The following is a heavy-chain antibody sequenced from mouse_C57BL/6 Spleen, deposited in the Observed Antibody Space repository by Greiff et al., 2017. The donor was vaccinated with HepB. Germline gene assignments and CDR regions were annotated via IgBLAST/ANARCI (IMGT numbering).Heavy chain of an antibody. J-gene: IGHJ1*03. CDR3: AINYSNYGGWYFDV. Sequence: QVQLKQPGAELVKPGASVKVSCKASGYTFTSYWMHWVKQRPGQGLEWIGRIHPSDSDTNYNQKFKGKATLTVDKSSSTAYMQLSSLTSEDSAVYYCAINYSNYGGWYFDVWGTGTTVTVSS. D-gene: IGHD2-5*01. V-gene: IGHV1-74*01. CDR1: GYTFTSYW. CDR2: IHPSDSDT.